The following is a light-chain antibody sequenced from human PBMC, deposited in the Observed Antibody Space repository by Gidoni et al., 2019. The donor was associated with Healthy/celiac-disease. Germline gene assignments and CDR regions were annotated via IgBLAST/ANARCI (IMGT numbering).Light chain of an antibody. CDR2: DVS. Sequence: QSALTQPASVSGSPGQSITISCTGTSSDVGGYNYVSWYQQHPGKAPKLMIYDVSNRPSGVSTRFPGSKSGNTASLTISGLQAEDEADYYCSSYTRSSTRVFGGGTKLTVL. CDR3: SSYTRSSTRV. J-gene: IGLJ3*02. CDR1: SSDVGGYNY. V-gene: IGLV2-14*01.